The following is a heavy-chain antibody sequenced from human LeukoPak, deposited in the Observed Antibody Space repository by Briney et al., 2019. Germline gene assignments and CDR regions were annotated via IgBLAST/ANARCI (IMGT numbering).Heavy chain of an antibody. D-gene: IGHD3-22*01. V-gene: IGHV3-53*01. J-gene: IGHJ4*02. CDR2: IYSGGST. CDR1: GFTVSSNY. CDR3: AREDYYESLS. Sequence: PGGSLRLSCAASGFTVSSNYMSWVRQAPGKGLEWVAVIYSGGSTYYADSVKGRFTISRDNSKNTLYLQMNSLRAEDTAVYYCAREDYYESLSWGQGTLVTVSS.